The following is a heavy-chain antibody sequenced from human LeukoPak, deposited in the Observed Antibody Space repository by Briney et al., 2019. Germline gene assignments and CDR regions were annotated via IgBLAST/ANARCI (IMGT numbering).Heavy chain of an antibody. V-gene: IGHV3-7*01. CDR1: GFTFSTYR. Sequence: GGSLRLSCAASGFTFSTYRMSWVRQAPGKGLEWVANIKQDGSEKHYVDSVKGRFTISRDNAKNSLYLQMSILRAEDTAVYYCTRVEETATTAAIIRKYSYYYYYMDVWGKGNTVTVSS. CDR3: TRVEETATTAAIIRKYSYYYYYMDV. D-gene: IGHD4-11*01. J-gene: IGHJ6*03. CDR2: IKQDGSEK.